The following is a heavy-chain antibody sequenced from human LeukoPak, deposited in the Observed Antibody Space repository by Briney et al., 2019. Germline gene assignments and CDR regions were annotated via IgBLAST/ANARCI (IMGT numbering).Heavy chain of an antibody. Sequence: SETLSLTCTVSGGSISGYYWSWIRQPPGKGLEWIGYIYYSGSTNYNPSLQSRVTISVDTSKNQFSLKLSSVTAADTAVYYCARDGRSGYARGPYYFDYWGQGTLVTVSS. CDR2: IYYSGST. J-gene: IGHJ4*02. D-gene: IGHD5-12*01. CDR3: ARDGRSGYARGPYYFDY. V-gene: IGHV4-59*12. CDR1: GGSISGYY.